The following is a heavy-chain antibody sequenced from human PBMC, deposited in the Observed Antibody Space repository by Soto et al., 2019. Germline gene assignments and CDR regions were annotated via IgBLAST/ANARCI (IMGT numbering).Heavy chain of an antibody. CDR1: GFTFSSYA. CDR2: ISGSGDST. J-gene: IGHJ4*01. CDR3: ATRGSGSYYDY. V-gene: IGHV3-23*01. Sequence: EVQLLESGGGLVQPGGSLRLSCAASGFTFSSYAMRWVRQAPGKGLEWVSAISGSGDSTYYADSVKGRFTTSTDNSKNTLYLQMNSLRAEDTAVYYCATRGSGSYYDYWGQGTRVTVSS. D-gene: IGHD1-26*01.